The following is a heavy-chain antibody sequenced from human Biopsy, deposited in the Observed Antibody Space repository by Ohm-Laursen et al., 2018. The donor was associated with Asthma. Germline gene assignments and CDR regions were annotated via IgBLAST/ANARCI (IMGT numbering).Heavy chain of an antibody. J-gene: IGHJ6*02. V-gene: IGHV3-33*01. CDR2: IWYDGSNK. CDR1: GFTFSSYG. Sequence: SLRLSCAASGFTFSSYGMHWVRQAPGKGLEWVAVIWYDGSNKYYADSVKGRFTISRGNSKNTLYLQMNSLRAEDTAVYYCARITNDRIAAAGRYYYYGMDVWGQGTTVTVSS. CDR3: ARITNDRIAAAGRYYYYGMDV. D-gene: IGHD6-13*01.